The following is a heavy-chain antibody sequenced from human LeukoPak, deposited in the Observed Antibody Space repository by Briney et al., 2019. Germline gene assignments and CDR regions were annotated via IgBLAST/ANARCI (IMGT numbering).Heavy chain of an antibody. Sequence: GGSLRLSCAASGFHFISYSMHWVRQAPGKGLEWVAVMSYDGINKYYADSVKGRFSISRDNSKNTLYLQMNSLRAEDTAVYYCARSPRFGYGDYDYYYYGMDVWGQGTTVTVSS. D-gene: IGHD4-17*01. J-gene: IGHJ6*02. V-gene: IGHV3-30*03. CDR2: MSYDGINK. CDR1: GFHFISYS. CDR3: ARSPRFGYGDYDYYYYGMDV.